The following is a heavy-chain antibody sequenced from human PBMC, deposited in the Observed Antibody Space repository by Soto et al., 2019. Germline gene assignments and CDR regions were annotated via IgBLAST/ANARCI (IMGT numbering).Heavy chain of an antibody. Sequence: SGPTLVNPTQTLTLTCIFSGFSLRTSGVGVGWIRQPPGKALEWLGFIYWNDDKRYSPSLKSRLTITKDTSKNQVVLTMTNMDPVDTATYYGAKSRSRGSYGWFHPWGQATLVNVSS. J-gene: IGHJ5*02. CDR3: AKSRSRGSYGWFHP. CDR1: GFSLRTSGVG. D-gene: IGHD6-19*01. V-gene: IGHV2-5*01. CDR2: IYWNDDK.